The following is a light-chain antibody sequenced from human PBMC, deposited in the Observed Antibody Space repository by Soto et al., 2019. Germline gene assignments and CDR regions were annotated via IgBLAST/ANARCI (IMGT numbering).Light chain of an antibody. CDR2: AAS. CDR1: QGIYTY. V-gene: IGKV1-9*01. CDR3: QHLNSYPWT. Sequence: DIQLTQSPSFLSASVGDRVTITCRASQGIYTYLAWYQQKPVKAPELLIYAASTLQSGVPSRFSGIGSGTEFTLTISSLQPEDFATYDCQHLNSYPWTFGQGTKVEIK. J-gene: IGKJ1*01.